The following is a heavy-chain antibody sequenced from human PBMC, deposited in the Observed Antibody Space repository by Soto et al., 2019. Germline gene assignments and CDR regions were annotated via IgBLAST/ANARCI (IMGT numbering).Heavy chain of an antibody. CDR3: TSVNYYASGIGLCGMDV. J-gene: IGHJ6*02. CDR1: GGSISASSHY. D-gene: IGHD3-10*01. Sequence: SETLSLTCTVSGGSISASSHYWVWIRQPPGKGLEWIGSVYYSGNTYRNPSLKSRVTMSVDTSKNQFSLKLSSVTAADTAIYHCTSVNYYASGIGLCGMDVWGQVTTAVVSS. CDR2: VYYSGNT. V-gene: IGHV4-39*01.